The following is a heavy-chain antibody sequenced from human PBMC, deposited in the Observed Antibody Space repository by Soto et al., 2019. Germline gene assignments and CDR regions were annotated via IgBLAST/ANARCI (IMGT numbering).Heavy chain of an antibody. CDR3: VRDEDSSGWYHY. J-gene: IGHJ4*02. V-gene: IGHV3-74*01. D-gene: IGHD6-19*01. CDR2: INSDGSST. Sequence: PGGSLRLSCAASGFTFSSYWMHWVRQAPGKGLVWVSRINSDGSSTSYADSVKGRFTISRDNAKNTLYLQMNSLRAEDTAVYYCVRDEDSSGWYHYWGQGTLVTVSS. CDR1: GFTFSSYW.